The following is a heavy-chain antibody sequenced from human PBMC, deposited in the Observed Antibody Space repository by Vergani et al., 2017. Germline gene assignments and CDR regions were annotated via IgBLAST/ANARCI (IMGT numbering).Heavy chain of an antibody. D-gene: IGHD4-17*01. Sequence: QVQLQESGPGLVKPSQTLSLTCTVSGGSISSGGYYWSWIRQHPGKGLEWIGYIYYSGSTYYNPSLKSRVTISVDTSNNQFSLKLSSVTAADTAVYYCARDRPHDYGDYYDGVVTPGHWYFDLWGRGTLVTVSS. V-gene: IGHV4-31*03. CDR2: IYYSGST. CDR3: ARDRPHDYGDYYDGVVTPGHWYFDL. CDR1: GGSISSGGYY. J-gene: IGHJ2*01.